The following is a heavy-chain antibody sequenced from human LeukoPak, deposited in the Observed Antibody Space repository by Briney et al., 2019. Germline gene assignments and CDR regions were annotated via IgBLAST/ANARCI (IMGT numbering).Heavy chain of an antibody. V-gene: IGHV1-8*01. CDR1: GYTFTSYD. Sequence: ASVKVSCKASGYTFTSYDINWVRQATGQGLEWMGWMNPNSGNTGYAQKFQGRVTMTRNTSISTAYMELCSLRSEDTAVYYCARAYSSGWSYYYYYMDVWGKGTTVTVSS. CDR3: ARAYSSGWSYYYYYMDV. D-gene: IGHD6-19*01. J-gene: IGHJ6*03. CDR2: MNPNSGNT.